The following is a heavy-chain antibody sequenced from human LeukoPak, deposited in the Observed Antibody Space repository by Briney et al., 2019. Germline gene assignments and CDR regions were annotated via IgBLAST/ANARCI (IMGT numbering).Heavy chain of an antibody. Sequence: SETLSLTCTVSGGSISSYYWGWLRQPPGKGLEWIGYIYYTGDTNYHPALKSRVTISVDTSKNQFSLKLSSVTAADTAVYYCTRVGTGTLEYWGQGTLVTVSP. CDR3: TRVGTGTLEY. CDR1: GGSISSYY. CDR2: IYYTGDT. D-gene: IGHD1-1*01. V-gene: IGHV4-59*01. J-gene: IGHJ4*02.